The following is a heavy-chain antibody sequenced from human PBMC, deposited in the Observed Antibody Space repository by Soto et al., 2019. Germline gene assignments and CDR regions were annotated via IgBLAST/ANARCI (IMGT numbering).Heavy chain of an antibody. CDR1: GYSFTSYW. CDR3: ERQPLDYSNYYYYGMDV. J-gene: IGHJ6*02. Sequence: PGESLKISCKGSGYSFTSYWIGWVRQMPGKGLEWMGIIYPGDSDTRYSPSFQGQVTISADKSISTAYLQWSSLKASDTAMYYCERQPLDYSNYYYYGMDVWGQGTTVTVSS. D-gene: IGHD4-4*01. V-gene: IGHV5-51*01. CDR2: IYPGDSDT.